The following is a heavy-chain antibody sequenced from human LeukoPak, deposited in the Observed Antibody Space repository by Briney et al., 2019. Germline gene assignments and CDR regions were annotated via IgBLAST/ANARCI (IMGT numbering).Heavy chain of an antibody. CDR3: ARGGAARPLDY. CDR2: IYYSGST. J-gene: IGHJ4*02. CDR1: GGSISSYY. Sequence: SETLSLTCTVSGGSISSYYWSWIRQPPGKGLEWIGYIYYSGSTNYNSSLKSRVTISLDMSKNQFSLKLSSVTAADTAVYYCARGGAARPLDYWGQGTLVTVSS. D-gene: IGHD6-6*01. V-gene: IGHV4-59*01.